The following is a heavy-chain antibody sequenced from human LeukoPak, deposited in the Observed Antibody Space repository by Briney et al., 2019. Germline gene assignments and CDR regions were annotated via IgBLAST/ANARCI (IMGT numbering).Heavy chain of an antibody. Sequence: SETLSLTCTVSRGSISGHKWSWIRQSPEKGLEWIGDIYYTGSTNYNPSLRSRVSISIDTSKNQFSLKLNSVIAADTAVYYCARVHLTTVVTRGAFDIWGQGTMVTVSS. CDR2: IYYTGST. CDR1: RGSISGHK. V-gene: IGHV4-59*11. J-gene: IGHJ3*02. D-gene: IGHD4-23*01. CDR3: ARVHLTTVVTRGAFDI.